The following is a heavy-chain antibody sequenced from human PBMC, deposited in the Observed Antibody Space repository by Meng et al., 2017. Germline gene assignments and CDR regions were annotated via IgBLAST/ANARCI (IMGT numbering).Heavy chain of an antibody. J-gene: IGHJ5*02. V-gene: IGHV3-53*01. CDR3: ARGPYCGGDCYSGWFDP. CDR1: GFTVSSNY. Sequence: VQLVEAEGGLSPPGVSLRLSCAASGFTVSSNYMSWVRQAPGKGLEWVSVIYSGGSTYYADSVKGRFTISRDNSKNTLYLQMNSLRAEDTAVYYCARGPYCGGDCYSGWFDPWGQGTLVTVSS. CDR2: IYSGGST. D-gene: IGHD2-21*02.